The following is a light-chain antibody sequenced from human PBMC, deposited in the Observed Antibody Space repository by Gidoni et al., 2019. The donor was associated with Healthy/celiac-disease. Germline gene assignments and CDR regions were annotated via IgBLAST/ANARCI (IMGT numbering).Light chain of an antibody. CDR3: QQGYSTPRLYT. Sequence: DIQMTQSPSTLSASVGARVTITCRASQSISSYLKRYQQKPGKAPKLLIYATSSLQSGVPSRFSGSGSGTDFTLTISSLQPEDFATYYCQQGYSTPRLYTFGQGTKLEIK. J-gene: IGKJ2*01. CDR2: ATS. CDR1: QSISSY. V-gene: IGKV1-39*01.